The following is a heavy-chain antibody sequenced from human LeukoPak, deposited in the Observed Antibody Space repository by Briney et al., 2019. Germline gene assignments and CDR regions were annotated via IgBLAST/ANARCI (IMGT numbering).Heavy chain of an antibody. V-gene: IGHV3-7*01. CDR1: GFSFSNSW. J-gene: IGHJ6*03. D-gene: IGHD1-26*01. Sequence: GGSLRLSCAASGFSFSNSWMTWVRQAPGRGREWVANIKQDGSEAYYVDSVEGRFIISGDNAKKSLYLQMNSLRAEDAAVYYCAGTVGATTDFFFYYIDVWGKGTTVTVSS. CDR3: AGTVGATTDFFFYYIDV. CDR2: IKQDGSEA.